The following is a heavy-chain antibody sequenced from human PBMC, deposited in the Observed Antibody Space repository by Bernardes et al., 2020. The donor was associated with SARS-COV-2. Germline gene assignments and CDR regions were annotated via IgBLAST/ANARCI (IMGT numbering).Heavy chain of an antibody. Sequence: TLSRTCTPSGVSMTDFYWNWIRQSPGRGLEWIGYSYYSGYTYYNPSLKSRVTISVDTPKNQFSLRLTSVTAADTAVYFCARGWNHDAFDIWDQGTMVTVSS. CDR2: SYYSGYT. CDR1: GVSMTDFY. V-gene: IGHV4-59*01. D-gene: IGHD1-1*01. CDR3: ARGWNHDAFDI. J-gene: IGHJ3*02.